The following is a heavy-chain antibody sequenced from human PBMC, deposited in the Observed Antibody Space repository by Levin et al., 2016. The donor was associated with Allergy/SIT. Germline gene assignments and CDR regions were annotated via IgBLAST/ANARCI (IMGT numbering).Heavy chain of an antibody. CDR2: ISGSGGST. CDR3: AKFPRFGTMIVAAPGAFDY. V-gene: IGHV3-23*01. J-gene: IGHJ4*02. CDR1: GFTFSSYA. D-gene: IGHD3-22*01. Sequence: GGSLRLSCAASGFTFSSYAMSWVRQAPGKGLEWVSAISGSGGSTYYADSVKGRFTISRDNSKNTLYLQMNSLRAEDTAVYYCAKFPRFGTMIVAAPGAFDYWGQGTLVTVSS.